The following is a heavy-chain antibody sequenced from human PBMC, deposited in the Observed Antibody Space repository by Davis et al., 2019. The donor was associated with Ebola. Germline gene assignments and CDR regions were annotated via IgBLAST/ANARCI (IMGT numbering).Heavy chain of an antibody. Sequence: PGGSLRLSCAASGFTFSSYSMNWVRQAPGKGLEWVSCISSSSSYIYYADSVKGRFTLSRDNAKNSVYLQMNSLRAEDTAVYYCAREREQQLVHNYYGLDVWGLGTTVTVSS. CDR1: GFTFSSYS. CDR3: AREREQQLVHNYYGLDV. J-gene: IGHJ6*02. D-gene: IGHD6-13*01. V-gene: IGHV3-21*06. CDR2: ISSSSSYI.